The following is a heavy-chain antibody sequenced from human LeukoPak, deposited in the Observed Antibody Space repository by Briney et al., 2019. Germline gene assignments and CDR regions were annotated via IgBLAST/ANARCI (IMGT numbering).Heavy chain of an antibody. CDR1: GFTVSSSY. J-gene: IGHJ4*02. CDR3: ARAHDRGYYYGFDY. CDR2: IYSGGNT. Sequence: GGSLGLSCAASGFTVSSSYMSWVRQAPGKGLEWVSVIYSGGNTYYADSVQGRFTMSRENPENTLYLQMNSLRAEDTAVYYCARAHDRGYYYGFDYWGQGTLVTVSS. D-gene: IGHD3-22*01. V-gene: IGHV3-66*01.